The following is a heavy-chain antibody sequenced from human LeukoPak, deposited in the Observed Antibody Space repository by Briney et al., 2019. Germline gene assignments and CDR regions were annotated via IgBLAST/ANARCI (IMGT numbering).Heavy chain of an antibody. D-gene: IGHD3-22*01. CDR3: AKTNAYDSSGPLDY. V-gene: IGHV3-21*04. CDR2: ISSSNTYI. J-gene: IGHJ4*02. CDR1: GVTFSSYT. Sequence: PGGSLRLSCAASGVTFSSYTMNWVRQAPGKGLEWVSSISSSNTYIYYADSVKGRFTISRDNSKNTLYLQMNSLRAEDTAVYYCAKTNAYDSSGPLDYWGQGTLVTVSS.